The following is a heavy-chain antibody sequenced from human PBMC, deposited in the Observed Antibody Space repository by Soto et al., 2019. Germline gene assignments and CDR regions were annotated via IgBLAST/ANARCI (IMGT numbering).Heavy chain of an antibody. V-gene: IGHV3-23*01. CDR3: AKDPGYCTNGVCSPFDY. J-gene: IGHJ4*02. CDR1: GFTFSSYA. D-gene: IGHD2-8*01. CDR2: ISGSGGRT. Sequence: EVQLLESGGGLVQPGGSLRLSCAASGFTFSSYAMSWVRQAPGKGLEWVSAISGSGGRTYYADSVKGRFTISRDNSKNTLYLQMNSLRAEDTAVYYCAKDPGYCTNGVCSPFDYWGQGTLVTVSS.